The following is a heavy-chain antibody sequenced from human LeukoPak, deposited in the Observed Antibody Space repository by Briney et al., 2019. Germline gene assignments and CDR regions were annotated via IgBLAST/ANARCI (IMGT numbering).Heavy chain of an antibody. CDR2: ITSSSSDI. Sequence: GGSLRLSCAASGFTFSSYTMDWVRQAPGKGLEWVSSITSSSSDIYYADSVRGRFTISRDNAKNTLYLQMNSLRAEDTAVYYCARAGYFDSSGHYSSFDYWGQGTLVTVSS. D-gene: IGHD3-22*01. CDR1: GFTFSSYT. V-gene: IGHV3-21*04. J-gene: IGHJ4*02. CDR3: ARAGYFDSSGHYSSFDY.